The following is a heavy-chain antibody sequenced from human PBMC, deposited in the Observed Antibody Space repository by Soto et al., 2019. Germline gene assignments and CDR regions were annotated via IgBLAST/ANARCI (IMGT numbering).Heavy chain of an antibody. CDR1: GFSLTTYGEG. CDR2: VYWDGDN. Sequence: QITLKESGPTVVRPTQTLTLTCTFSGFSLTTYGEGVGWVRQPPGKALEWLALVYWDGDNRFSPSLKTRLTVAKDTSKHHVVLIMTNMDPLDTATYFCAHRLNLNSNWNYGRFDFWGQGTLVTVPS. D-gene: IGHD1-7*01. CDR3: AHRLNLNSNWNYGRFDF. J-gene: IGHJ4*02. V-gene: IGHV2-5*02.